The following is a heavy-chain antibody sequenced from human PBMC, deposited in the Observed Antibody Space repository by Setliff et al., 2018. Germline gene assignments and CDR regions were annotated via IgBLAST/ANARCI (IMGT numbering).Heavy chain of an antibody. CDR3: RLWFGELLRDY. V-gene: IGHV3-7*01. D-gene: IGHD3-10*01. CDR1: GFSFRSYW. CDR2: TKEDGSEK. Sequence: GGSLRLSCAASGFSFRSYWMAWVRQAPGKGLEWVANTKEDGSEKYYVDSVKGRFTISRDNAENSLYLQMISLRTEDTGVYYCRLWFGELLRDYWGQGTLVTVSS. J-gene: IGHJ4*02.